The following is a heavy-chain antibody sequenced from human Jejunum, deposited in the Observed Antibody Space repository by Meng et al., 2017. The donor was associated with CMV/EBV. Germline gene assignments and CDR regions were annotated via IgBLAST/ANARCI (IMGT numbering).Heavy chain of an antibody. Sequence: GFTFNNYAMNWGRQAPGKGLQWVSAIGDSDDRTYYADSEKGRFTISRDNSKNTLYLQMNSLRAEDTAVYYCARGGVKVYYFNAMDVWGQGTPVTVSS. J-gene: IGHJ6*02. CDR1: GFTFNNYA. CDR3: ARGGVKVYYFNAMDV. CDR2: IGDSDDRT. V-gene: IGHV3-23*01. D-gene: IGHD3-10*01.